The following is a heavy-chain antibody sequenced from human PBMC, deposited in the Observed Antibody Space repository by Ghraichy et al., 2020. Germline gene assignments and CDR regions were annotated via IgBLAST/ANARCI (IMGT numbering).Heavy chain of an antibody. Sequence: GGSLRLSCAASGFPFSDHFMSWIRQAPGKGLEWVACINRHGDMTTYADAVRGRFTISRDNTRNSLFLQLNSPRADDTAVYFCARDPSSGFHSSGWYFDRWGQGALVTVSP. CDR3: ARDPSSGFHSSGWYFDR. J-gene: IGHJ4*02. CDR2: INRHGDMT. CDR1: GFPFSDHF. D-gene: IGHD6-19*01. V-gene: IGHV3-11*01.